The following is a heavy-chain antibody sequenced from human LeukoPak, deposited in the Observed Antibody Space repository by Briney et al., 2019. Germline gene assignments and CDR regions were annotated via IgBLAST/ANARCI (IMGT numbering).Heavy chain of an antibody. CDR3: ARVTRLLGATIDY. CDR1: GYTFTGYY. D-gene: IGHD1-26*01. CDR2: INPNSGGT. Sequence: ASVKVSCRASGYTFTGYYMHWVRQAPGQGLEWMVRINPNSGGTNYAQKFQGRVTMTRDTSISTAYMELSRLRSDDTAVYYCARVTRLLGATIDYWGQGTLVTVSS. V-gene: IGHV1-2*06. J-gene: IGHJ4*02.